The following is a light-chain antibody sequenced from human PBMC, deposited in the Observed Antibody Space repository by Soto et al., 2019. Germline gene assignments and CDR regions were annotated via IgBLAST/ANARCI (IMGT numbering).Light chain of an antibody. V-gene: IGKV1-9*01. CDR3: QQLHSYPLT. Sequence: DLPLTQSPSFLSASVGDRVTITCRASQAISGSLAWYQPKAGKAPKLLIYAASTLQSGVPSRFSGSGSATDFTLTISSLLPEDFATYYCQQLHSYPLTFGGGTKVEIK. CDR1: QAISGS. J-gene: IGKJ4*01. CDR2: AAS.